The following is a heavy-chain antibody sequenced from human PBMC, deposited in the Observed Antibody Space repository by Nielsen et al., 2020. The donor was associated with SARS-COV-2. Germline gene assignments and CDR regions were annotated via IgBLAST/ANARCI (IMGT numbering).Heavy chain of an antibody. CDR1: GFSLSAYS. D-gene: IGHD1-26*01. CDR2: INSGGNNI. CDR3: ATGRSGSYSSFDY. Sequence: GGSLRLSCAASGFSLSAYSMNWVRQAPGKGLEWISYINSGGNNIYYADSVKGRFTISRDTAKNSLYLQMNSLRDEDSAVYFCATGRSGSYSSFDYWGRGTLVTVSS. J-gene: IGHJ4*02. V-gene: IGHV3-48*02.